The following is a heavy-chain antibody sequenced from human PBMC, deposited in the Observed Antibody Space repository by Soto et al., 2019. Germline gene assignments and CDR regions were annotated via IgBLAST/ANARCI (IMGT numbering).Heavy chain of an antibody. CDR2: ISSSSSYI. Sequence: EVQLVESGGGLVKPGGSLRLSCAASGFTFSSYSMNWVRQAPGKGLEWVSPISSSSSYIYYADSVKGRFTISRDNAKNSLYLQMNSLRAEDTAVCYCGRDPDRGPFDYWGPGTLVTVSS. CDR1: GFTFSSYS. V-gene: IGHV3-21*01. D-gene: IGHD3-10*01. J-gene: IGHJ4*02. CDR3: GRDPDRGPFDY.